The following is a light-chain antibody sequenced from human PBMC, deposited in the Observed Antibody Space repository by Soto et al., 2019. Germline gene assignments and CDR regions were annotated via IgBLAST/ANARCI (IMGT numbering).Light chain of an antibody. CDR1: STDFENYNL. Sequence: QSALTQPASVSGSPGQSITISCTRSSTDFENYNLVSWYQHCPDKAPKLIIYEGTKRPSEISDRFSGSESDTTASLIISGLQHEDEADYYCSSYAGSSARVVFGGGTQLTVL. J-gene: IGLJ2*01. V-gene: IGLV2-23*01. CDR3: SSYAGSSARVV. CDR2: EGT.